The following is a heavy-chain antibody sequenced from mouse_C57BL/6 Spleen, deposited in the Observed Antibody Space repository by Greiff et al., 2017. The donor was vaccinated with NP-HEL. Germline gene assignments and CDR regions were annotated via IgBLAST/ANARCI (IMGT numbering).Heavy chain of an antibody. V-gene: IGHV1-64*01. J-gene: IGHJ3*01. CDR2: IHPNSGST. D-gene: IGHD1-1*01. CDR1: GYTFTSYW. CDR3: AREFYYYGSSSAWFAY. Sequence: QVQLQQPGAELVKPGASVKLSCKASGYTFTSYWMHWVKQMPGQGLEWIGMIHPNSGSTNYNEKFKSKATLTVDKSSSTAYMQLSSLTSEDSAVYYCAREFYYYGSSSAWFAYWGQGTLVTVSA.